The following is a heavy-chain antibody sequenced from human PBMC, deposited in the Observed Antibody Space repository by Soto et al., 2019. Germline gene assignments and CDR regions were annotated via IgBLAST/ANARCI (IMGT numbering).Heavy chain of an antibody. V-gene: IGHV3-23*01. CDR2: ISGSGDAT. CDR3: AKERGVIGAPLFNS. CDR1: GSTFRRYA. J-gene: IGHJ4*02. D-gene: IGHD2-21*01. Sequence: PGGTLRLSGAASGSTFRRYAMSWVRQAPGKGLEWVSGISGSGDATFYADGAKGRFTSSRNNSQNTLYLQMNSLRADNTVVYFCAKERGVIGAPLFNSWGLGTLVTVSS.